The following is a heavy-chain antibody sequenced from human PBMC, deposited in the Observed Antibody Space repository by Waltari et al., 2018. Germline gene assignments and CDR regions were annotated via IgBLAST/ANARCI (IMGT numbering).Heavy chain of an antibody. Sequence: QVQLVESGGGVVQPGRSLRLSCAASGFTFSSYGMHWVRQAPGKGLEWVAVIWNEGSNKYDANSGKGRFTSSRDNSKNTRYLQMNSLRAEDTAMYYCAKVSLGFSSSWYPDAFDIWGQGTMVTVSS. CDR2: IWNEGSNK. CDR1: GFTFSSYG. V-gene: IGHV3-30*18. J-gene: IGHJ3*02. D-gene: IGHD6-13*01. CDR3: AKVSLGFSSSWYPDAFDI.